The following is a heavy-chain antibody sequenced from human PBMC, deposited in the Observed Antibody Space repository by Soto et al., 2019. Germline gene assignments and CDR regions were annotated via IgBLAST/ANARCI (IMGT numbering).Heavy chain of an antibody. CDR1: GVTFSSYW. V-gene: IGHV3-7*01. CDR3: ARGPPQNWNDVLSWFDP. D-gene: IGHD1-1*01. J-gene: IGHJ5*02. CDR2: IKQDGSEK. Sequence: GGSLRLSCAASGVTFSSYWMSWVRQAPGKGLEWVANIKQDGSEKYYVDSVKGRFTISRDNAKNSLYLQMNSLRAEDTAVYYCARGPPQNWNDVLSWFDPWGQGTLVTVSS.